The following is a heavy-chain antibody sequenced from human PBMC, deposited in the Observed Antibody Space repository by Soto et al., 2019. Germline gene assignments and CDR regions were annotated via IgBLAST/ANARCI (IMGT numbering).Heavy chain of an antibody. V-gene: IGHV4-34*01. CDR3: EGLRGYHWYMDV. J-gene: IGHJ6*03. CDR2: INHSGNT. Sequence: QVQLQQWGAGLLKPSETLSLTCGVSGESFSDSYWTWIRQPPGKGLEWIGEINHSGNTKYNPSLKSRVTISVDTSKHAFSLRLSSLTAADTAVYYCEGLRGYHWYMDVWGKGTTVIVSS. CDR1: GESFSDSY.